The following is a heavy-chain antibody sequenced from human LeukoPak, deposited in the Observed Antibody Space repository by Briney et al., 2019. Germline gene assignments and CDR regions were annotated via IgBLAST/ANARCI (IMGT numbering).Heavy chain of an antibody. V-gene: IGHV3-9*01. CDR1: GFTFSSYW. Sequence: SLRLSCAASGFTFSSYWMSWVRQAPGKGLEWVSGISWNSGSIGYADSVKGRFTISRDNAKNSLYLQMNSLRAEDAALYYCAKGRDKYQLLSKNWFDPWGQGTLVTVSS. D-gene: IGHD2-2*01. CDR2: ISWNSGSI. CDR3: AKGRDKYQLLSKNWFDP. J-gene: IGHJ5*02.